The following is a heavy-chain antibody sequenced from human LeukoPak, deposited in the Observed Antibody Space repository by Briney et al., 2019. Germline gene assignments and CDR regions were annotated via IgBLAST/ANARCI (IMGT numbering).Heavy chain of an antibody. D-gene: IGHD2-2*01. J-gene: IGHJ6*02. V-gene: IGHV5-51*01. Sequence: GESLKISCKGAGYTFTNYWIGWVRQMTGKGLEWMGIMHPGDSNTRYSPSFQGQVTISVDKSISTAYLQWSSLKASGTAMYYCVRQEGSASWGYYGVDVWGQGTTVTVSS. CDR1: GYTFTNYW. CDR3: VRQEGSASWGYYGVDV. CDR2: MHPGDSNT.